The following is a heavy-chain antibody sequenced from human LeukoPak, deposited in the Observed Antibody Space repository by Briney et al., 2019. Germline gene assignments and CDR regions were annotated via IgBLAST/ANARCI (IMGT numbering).Heavy chain of an antibody. J-gene: IGHJ4*02. Sequence: SETLSLTCTVSGGSISSSSYYWGWIRQPPGKGLEWIGSIYYSGSTYYNLSLKSRVTISVDTSKNQFSLKLSSVTAADTAVYYCARHSRIFGVIDYWGQGTLVTVSS. CDR1: GGSISSSSYY. V-gene: IGHV4-39*01. CDR2: IYYSGST. CDR3: ARHSRIFGVIDY. D-gene: IGHD3-3*02.